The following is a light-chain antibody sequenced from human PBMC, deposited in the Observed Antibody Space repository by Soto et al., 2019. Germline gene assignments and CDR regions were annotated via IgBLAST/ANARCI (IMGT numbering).Light chain of an antibody. V-gene: IGKV3-20*01. Sequence: EIVLTQSPGPLSLSPGERATLSCRASQSVSSSYLAWYQQKPGQAPRLLIYGASSRATGIPDRFSGSGSGTDFTLTISRLEPEDVAVYYCQQYGSSPVTFGQGTKLESK. CDR1: QSVSSSY. CDR2: GAS. CDR3: QQYGSSPVT. J-gene: IGKJ2*01.